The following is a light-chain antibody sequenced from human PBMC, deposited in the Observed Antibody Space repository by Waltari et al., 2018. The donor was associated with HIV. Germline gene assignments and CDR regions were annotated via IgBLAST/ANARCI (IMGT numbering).Light chain of an antibody. Sequence: QSALTQPASVSGSPGQSITISCTGTSSDVGGYNYVSWYQQHPGKAPKLMIYDVSNRPSGVSNCFSGSKSGNTASLTISGLQAEDEADYYCSSYTSSSTPTRVFGTGTKVTVL. CDR3: SSYTSSSTPTRV. J-gene: IGLJ1*01. V-gene: IGLV2-14*03. CDR1: SSDVGGYNY. CDR2: DVS.